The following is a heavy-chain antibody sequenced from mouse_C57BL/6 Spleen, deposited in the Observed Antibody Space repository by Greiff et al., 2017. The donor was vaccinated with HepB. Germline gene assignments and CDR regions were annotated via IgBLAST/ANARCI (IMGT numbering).Heavy chain of an antibody. V-gene: IGHV14-1*01. Sequence: VQLQQSGAELVRPGASVKLSCTASGFNIKGYYMHWVKQRPEQGLEWIGRIDPEDGDTEYAPKFQGKATMTADTSSNTAYLQLSSLTSEDTAVYYCTTQDSNYEFYAMDYWGQGTSVTVSS. D-gene: IGHD2-5*01. CDR3: TTQDSNYEFYAMDY. CDR1: GFNIKGYY. CDR2: IDPEDGDT. J-gene: IGHJ4*01.